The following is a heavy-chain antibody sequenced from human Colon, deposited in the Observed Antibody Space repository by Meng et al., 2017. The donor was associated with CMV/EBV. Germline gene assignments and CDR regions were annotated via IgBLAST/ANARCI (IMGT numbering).Heavy chain of an antibody. J-gene: IGHJ5*02. CDR2: INPSGYTT. CDR1: GFAFSRYY. Sequence: QVRLGQSGTGVKKPWASVKVSCKTSGFAFSRYYMHWVRQAPGQGLEWMGVINPSGYTTIYAQKFQGRVTMTRDTSTSTVYMELRSLRSDDTAVYYCARDNSAEDLSWWFDPWGQGTLVTVSS. D-gene: IGHD2/OR15-2a*01. V-gene: IGHV1-46*01. CDR3: ARDNSAEDLSWWFDP.